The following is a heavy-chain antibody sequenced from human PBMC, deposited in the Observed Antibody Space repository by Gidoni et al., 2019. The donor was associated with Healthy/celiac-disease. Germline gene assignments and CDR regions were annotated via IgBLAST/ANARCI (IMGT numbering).Heavy chain of an antibody. CDR2: INHSGST. CDR1: GGSFSGYY. V-gene: IGHV4-34*01. Sequence: QVQLQQWGAGLLKPSETLSLTCAVYGGSFSGYYWSWIRQPPGKGLEWIGEINHSGSTNYNPSLKSRVTISVDTSKNQFSLKLSSVTAADTAVYYCARAEYYYGSGSYYKRKGLEAFDIWGQGTMVTVSS. J-gene: IGHJ3*02. CDR3: ARAEYYYGSGSYYKRKGLEAFDI. D-gene: IGHD3-10*01.